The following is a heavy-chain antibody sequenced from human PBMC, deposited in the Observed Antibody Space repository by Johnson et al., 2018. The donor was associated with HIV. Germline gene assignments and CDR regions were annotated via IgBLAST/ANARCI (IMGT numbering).Heavy chain of an antibody. CDR2: INWNGDST. J-gene: IGHJ3*02. CDR1: GFRFDDYG. Sequence: MQLVESGGGVVRPGGSLILSCAASGFRFDDYGMTWVRQAPGKGLEWVSGINWNGDSTGYADSVKGRFTISRDNAKNSLYLQMNSLRAEDTAVYYCANLNDYGDYWGPDAFDIWGQGTMVSVSS. CDR3: ANLNDYGDYWGPDAFDI. D-gene: IGHD4-17*01. V-gene: IGHV3-20*04.